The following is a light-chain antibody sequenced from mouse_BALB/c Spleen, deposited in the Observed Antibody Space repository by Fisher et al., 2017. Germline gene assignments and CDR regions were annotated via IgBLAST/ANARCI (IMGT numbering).Light chain of an antibody. Sequence: DIVITQTPASLAVSLGQRATISCRASESVDNYGISFMNWFQQKPGQPPKLFIYAASNLASGVPSRFSGSGSGTFYSLTISSVEAEDAADYYCHQWSSYPWTFGGGTKLEIK. J-gene: IGKJ1*01. CDR2: AAS. CDR1: ESVDNYGISF. CDR3: HQWSSYPWT. V-gene: IGKV3-2*01.